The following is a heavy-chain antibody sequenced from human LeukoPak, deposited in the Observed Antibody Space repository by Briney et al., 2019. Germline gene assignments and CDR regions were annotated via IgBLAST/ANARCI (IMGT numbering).Heavy chain of an antibody. CDR1: GFTVSSNY. V-gene: IGHV3-53*01. D-gene: IGHD1-26*01. CDR2: IYSGGST. CDR3: ARDKIVGPTTLDY. J-gene: IGHJ4*02. Sequence: GALRLSCAASGFTVSSNYMSWVRQAPGKGLEWVSVIYSGGSTYYADSVKGRFTISRDNAKNSLYLQMNSLRADDTAIYYCARDKIVGPTTLDYWGQGTLVTVSS.